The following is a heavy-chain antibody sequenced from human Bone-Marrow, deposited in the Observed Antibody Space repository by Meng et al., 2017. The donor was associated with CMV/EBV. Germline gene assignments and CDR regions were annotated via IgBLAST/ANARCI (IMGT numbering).Heavy chain of an antibody. D-gene: IGHD6-13*01. V-gene: IGHV3-66*02. J-gene: IGHJ6*02. CDR1: EFTVTTIY. CDR3: ARDKAVAAAGHPYYYGMDV. CDR2: IYSGGTT. Sequence: GGSLRLSCAAPEFTVTTIYVRQAPGKGLECVSFIYSGGTTSYADSVKGRFIISRDNSKSTLYLQMNSLRAEDTALYYCARDKAVAAAGHPYYYGMDVWGQGTTVTVSS.